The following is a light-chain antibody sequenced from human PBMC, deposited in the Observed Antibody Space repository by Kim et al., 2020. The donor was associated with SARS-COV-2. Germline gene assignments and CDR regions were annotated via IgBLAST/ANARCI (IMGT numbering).Light chain of an antibody. Sequence: GQRVTSSCSGSSSNIGSNSISWYQRRPGTAPQLLIYRNNQRPSGVPDRFSGSTSGTSASLDISGLQSEDEADYYCATWDDSMNGWVFGGGTKVTVL. CDR1: SSNIGSNS. CDR2: RNN. V-gene: IGLV1-44*01. J-gene: IGLJ3*02. CDR3: ATWDDSMNGWV.